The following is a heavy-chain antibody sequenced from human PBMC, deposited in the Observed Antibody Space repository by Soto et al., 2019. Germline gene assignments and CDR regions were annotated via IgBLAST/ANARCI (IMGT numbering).Heavy chain of an antibody. CDR3: ARRQIPPPTRGAANARGGMDV. Sequence: QVQLVESGGGVVQPGRSLRLSCAASGFTFNNYGMHWVRQAPGKGLEWLAVIWNDGSNNYYANSVKGRFTISRDNCKNTLYLQMNSLRAEDTAVYYCARRQIPPPTRGAANARGGMDVWGQGTTVTVSS. CDR1: GFTFNNYG. D-gene: IGHD6-13*01. CDR2: IWNDGSNN. V-gene: IGHV3-33*01. J-gene: IGHJ6*02.